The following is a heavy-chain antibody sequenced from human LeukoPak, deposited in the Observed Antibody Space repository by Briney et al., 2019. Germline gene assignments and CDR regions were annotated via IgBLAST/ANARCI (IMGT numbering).Heavy chain of an antibody. CDR3: ARDYGDYEGVNWFDP. V-gene: IGHV1-18*01. CDR1: GYTFTSYG. J-gene: IGHJ5*02. D-gene: IGHD4-17*01. CDR2: ISAYNGNT. Sequence: GASVKVSCKASGYTFTSYGISWVRQAPGQGLEWMGWISAYNGNTNYAQKLQGRVTMTTDTSTSTAYMELRSLRSDDTAVYYCARDYGDYEGVNWFDPWGQGTLVTVSS.